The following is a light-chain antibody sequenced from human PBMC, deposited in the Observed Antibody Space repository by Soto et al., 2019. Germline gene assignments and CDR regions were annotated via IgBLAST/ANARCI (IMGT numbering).Light chain of an antibody. Sequence: EIVLTQSPATLSVSPGKRATLACRASQSVNQKLGWYQQKHGQAPRLLTYVASYRATGIPARFSGSGYGTEYNLTISNLQAEDFAVYDCQQFNNWPHTFGQGTRLEIK. V-gene: IGKV3-15*01. CDR1: QSVNQK. CDR3: QQFNNWPHT. J-gene: IGKJ5*01. CDR2: VAS.